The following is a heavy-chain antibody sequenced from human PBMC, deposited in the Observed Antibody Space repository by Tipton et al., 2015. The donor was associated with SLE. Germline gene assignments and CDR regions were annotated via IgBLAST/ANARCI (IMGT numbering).Heavy chain of an antibody. CDR2: IYTSGST. Sequence: LRLSCTVSGGSISSSSYYWSWIRQPAGKGLEWIGYIYTSGSTNYNPSLKSRVTISVDTSKNQFSLKLSSVTAADTAVYYCARCTPHWYFDLWGRGTLVTVSS. J-gene: IGHJ2*01. CDR1: GGSISSSSYY. D-gene: IGHD2-8*01. CDR3: ARCTPHWYFDL. V-gene: IGHV4-61*09.